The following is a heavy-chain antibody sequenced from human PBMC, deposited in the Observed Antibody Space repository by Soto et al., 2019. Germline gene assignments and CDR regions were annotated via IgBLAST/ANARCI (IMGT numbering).Heavy chain of an antibody. D-gene: IGHD3-16*01. Sequence: GGSLRLSCATSDFTFRNYWMNWVRQAPGKGLEWVANIKPDGSATNYVDSVKGRFTISRDNVRNSVSLQTNSLRVEDTAVYFCFGGNGGPQWGQGTLVTVS. CDR1: DFTFRNYW. V-gene: IGHV3-7*03. CDR3: FGGNGGPQ. J-gene: IGHJ4*02. CDR2: IKPDGSAT.